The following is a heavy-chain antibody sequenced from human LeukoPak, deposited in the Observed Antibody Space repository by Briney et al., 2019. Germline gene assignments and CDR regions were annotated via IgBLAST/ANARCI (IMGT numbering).Heavy chain of an antibody. J-gene: IGHJ4*02. CDR1: GFSLSTNGMC. V-gene: IGHV2-70*11. D-gene: IGHD3-22*01. CDR2: ITWDSDK. Sequence: SGPTLVNPTQTLTLTCTFSGFSLSTNGMCVSWIRQPPGKPLERLARITWDSDKYYSTSLKTRLAISKDTSKNQVVLTMTNVDVVDTATYYCARIRKPRYYDSSGGGYIDHWGQGTLVTVSS. CDR3: ARIRKPRYYDSSGGGYIDH.